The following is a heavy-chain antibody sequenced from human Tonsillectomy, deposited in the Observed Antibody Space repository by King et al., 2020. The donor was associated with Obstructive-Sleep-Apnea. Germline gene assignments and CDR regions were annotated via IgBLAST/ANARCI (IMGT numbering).Heavy chain of an antibody. CDR3: ARGRGDCSSTSCYVGQFDP. J-gene: IGHJ5*02. D-gene: IGHD2-2*01. CDR1: GGSISSYY. Sequence: VQLQESGPGLVKPSETLSLTCTVSGGSISSYYWNWIRQPPGKGLEWIGYIYYSGSTNYNPSLKSRVTISVDTSKNQFSLKLTSVTAADTAVYYCARGRGDCSSTSCYVGQFDPWGKGTLVTVSS. V-gene: IGHV4-59*01. CDR2: IYYSGST.